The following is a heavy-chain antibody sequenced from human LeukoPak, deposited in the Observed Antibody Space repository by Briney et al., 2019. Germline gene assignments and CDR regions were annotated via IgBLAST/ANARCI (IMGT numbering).Heavy chain of an antibody. Sequence: GGSLRLSCAASGFTFSNYAMYWVRQAPGKGLEYVSAISSNGGSTYYANSVKGRFTISRDNSKNTLYLQMGSLRAEDMAVYYCARYRCSSTSCFVDYWGRGTLVTVSS. J-gene: IGHJ4*02. D-gene: IGHD2-2*01. CDR2: ISSNGGST. V-gene: IGHV3-64*01. CDR3: ARYRCSSTSCFVDY. CDR1: GFTFSNYA.